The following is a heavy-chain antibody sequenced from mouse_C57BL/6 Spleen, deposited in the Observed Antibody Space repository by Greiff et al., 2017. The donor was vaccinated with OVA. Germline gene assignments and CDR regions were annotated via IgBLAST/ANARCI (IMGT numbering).Heavy chain of an antibody. Sequence: QVQLQQPGAELVKPGASVKMSCKASGYTFTSYWITWVKQRPGQGLEWIGDIYPGSGSTKYNQKFKSKATLTVDTSSSTAYMQLSSLTSEDSAVYYCAHYYYDVGYFDYWGQGTTLTVSS. CDR1: GYTFTSYW. J-gene: IGHJ2*01. V-gene: IGHV1-55*01. D-gene: IGHD2-4*01. CDR2: IYPGSGST. CDR3: AHYYYDVGYFDY.